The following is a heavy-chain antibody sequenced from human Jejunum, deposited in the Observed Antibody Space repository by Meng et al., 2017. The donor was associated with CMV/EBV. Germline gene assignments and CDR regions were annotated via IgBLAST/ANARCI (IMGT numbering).Heavy chain of an antibody. CDR1: GGSISSGNYY. Sequence: QVQLQESGPGLVKPPQTLSLTCTVSGGSISSGNYYWSWIRQPAGKGLEWIGRIYASGNTNYKPSLNSRVTMSVDTSKNQFSLKLNSVAAADTAVYYCVRGGDGYLYWGQGTLVTVSS. V-gene: IGHV4-61*02. J-gene: IGHJ4*02. CDR2: IYASGNT. CDR3: VRGGDGYLY. D-gene: IGHD5-24*01.